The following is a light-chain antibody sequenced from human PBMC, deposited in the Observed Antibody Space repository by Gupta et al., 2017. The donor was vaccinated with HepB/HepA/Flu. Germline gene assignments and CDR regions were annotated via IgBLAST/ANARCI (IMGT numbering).Light chain of an antibody. V-gene: IGLV2-23*02. CDR3: CSYARSSSLV. CDR1: SNDVGSYNF. J-gene: IGLJ2*01. Sequence: QSALTQPASVSGSPGQSITISCTGTSNDVGSYNFVSWYQQYPGKAPKLMSYEVTKRPSGVSNRFSGSKSGNTASLTISGLQAEDEADYYCCSYARSSSLVFGRGTKLTVI. CDR2: EVT.